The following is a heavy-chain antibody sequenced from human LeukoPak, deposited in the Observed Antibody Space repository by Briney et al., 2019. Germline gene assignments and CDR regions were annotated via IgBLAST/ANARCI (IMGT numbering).Heavy chain of an antibody. CDR3: ARLSIVGATNFDY. CDR1: GASITSYY. D-gene: IGHD1-26*01. V-gene: IGHV4-59*08. Sequence: SETLPLTCTVSGASITSYYWSWIRQPPGKGLEGIGYIYYSGSTTYKPSLQSRVTISVDTSKNQFSLKLSSVTAADTAVYYCARLSIVGATNFDYWGQGTLVTVSS. CDR2: IYYSGST. J-gene: IGHJ4*02.